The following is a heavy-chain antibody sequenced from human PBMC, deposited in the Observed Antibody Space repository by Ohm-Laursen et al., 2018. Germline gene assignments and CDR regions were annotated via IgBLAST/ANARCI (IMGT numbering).Heavy chain of an antibody. CDR2: IIPILGIA. J-gene: IGHJ3*02. CDR1: GGTFSSYA. D-gene: IGHD2-15*01. Sequence: SVKVSCTASGGTFSSYAISWVRQAPGHGLGWMGRIIPILGIANYAQKFQGRVTITADKSTSTAYMELSSLRSENTAVYYCARDGTYCSGGSCATFRAFDIWGQGTMVTVSS. CDR3: ARDGTYCSGGSCATFRAFDI. V-gene: IGHV1-69*04.